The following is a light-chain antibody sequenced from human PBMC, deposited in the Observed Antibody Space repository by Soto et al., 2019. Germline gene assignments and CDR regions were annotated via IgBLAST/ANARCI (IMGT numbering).Light chain of an antibody. Sequence: EVVLTQFPGTLSLSPGERATLSCRASQTITGTYLAWYQQKPGQAPRLLIHGASTRATGIPDRFSGSGSGTDFTLTISRLEPEDFAVYYCQRYGSSPPWTFGQGTKVDI. CDR3: QRYGSSPPWT. CDR2: GAS. CDR1: QTITGTY. V-gene: IGKV3-20*01. J-gene: IGKJ1*01.